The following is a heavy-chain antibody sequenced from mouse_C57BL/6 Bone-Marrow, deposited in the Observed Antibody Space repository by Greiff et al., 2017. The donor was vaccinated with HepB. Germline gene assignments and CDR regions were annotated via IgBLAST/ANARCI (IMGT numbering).Heavy chain of an antibody. CDR3: AREGVVGYFDY. Sequence: EVQRVESEGGLVQPGSSMKLSCTASGFTFSDYYMAWVRQVPEKGLEWVANINYDGSITYYLDSLKSRFIISRDNAKNILYLQMSSLKSEDTATYYCAREGVVGYFDYWGQGTTLTVSS. D-gene: IGHD1-1*01. V-gene: IGHV5-16*01. J-gene: IGHJ2*01. CDR2: INYDGSIT. CDR1: GFTFSDYY.